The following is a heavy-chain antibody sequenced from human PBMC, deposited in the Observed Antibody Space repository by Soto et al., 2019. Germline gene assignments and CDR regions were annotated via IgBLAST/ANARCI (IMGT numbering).Heavy chain of an antibody. CDR3: ARGSVKYSSGWYYFDY. CDR1: GGTFGSYA. Sequence: SVKVSCKASGGTFGSYAISWVRQAPGQGLEWMGGIIPIFGTANYAQKFQGRVTITADESTSTAYMELSSLRSEDTAVYYCARGSVKYSSGWYYFDYWGQGTLVTVSS. V-gene: IGHV1-69*13. CDR2: IIPIFGTA. J-gene: IGHJ4*02. D-gene: IGHD6-19*01.